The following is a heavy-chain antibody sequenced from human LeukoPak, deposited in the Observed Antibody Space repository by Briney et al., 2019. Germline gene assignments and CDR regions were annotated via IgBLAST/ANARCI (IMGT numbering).Heavy chain of an antibody. J-gene: IGHJ5*02. CDR3: ARVGILRFPSNWFDP. V-gene: IGHV4-59*11. CDR2: IYYSGST. CDR1: GASISSHY. Sequence: PSETLSLTCTVSGASISSHYWSWIRQPPGKGLEWIGYIYYSGSTRYNPSLKSRVTISVDTSKNQFSLKLSSVTAADTAVYYCARVGILRFPSNWFDPWGQGTLVTVSS. D-gene: IGHD3-3*01.